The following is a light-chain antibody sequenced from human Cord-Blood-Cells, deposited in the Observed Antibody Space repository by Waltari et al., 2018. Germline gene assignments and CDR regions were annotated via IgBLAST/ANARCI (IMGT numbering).Light chain of an antibody. J-gene: IGLJ3*02. Sequence: QSALTQPASVSGSPGQSITISCTGTISDVGRYNLVPWYQQHPGKAPKLMIYEGSKRPSGVSNRFSGSKSGNTASLTISGLQAEDEADYYCCSYAGSSTPNWVFGGGTKLTVL. CDR2: EGS. CDR3: CSYAGSSTPNWV. V-gene: IGLV2-23*01. CDR1: ISDVGRYNL.